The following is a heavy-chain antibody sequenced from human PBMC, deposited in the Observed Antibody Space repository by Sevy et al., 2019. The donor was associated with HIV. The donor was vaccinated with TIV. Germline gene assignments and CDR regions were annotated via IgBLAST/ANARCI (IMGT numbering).Heavy chain of an antibody. J-gene: IGHJ4*02. Sequence: TESLSLTCAVYGGSFSGYYWSWIRQPPGKGLEGIGEINHSGSTNYNPSLKSRVTISVDTSKNQFSLKLSSVTAADTVVSYCASRGIEIYDSSGHYSYYFDYWGQGTLVPVSS. D-gene: IGHD3-22*01. CDR1: GGSFSGYY. CDR3: ASRGIEIYDSSGHYSYYFDY. V-gene: IGHV4-34*01. CDR2: INHSGST.